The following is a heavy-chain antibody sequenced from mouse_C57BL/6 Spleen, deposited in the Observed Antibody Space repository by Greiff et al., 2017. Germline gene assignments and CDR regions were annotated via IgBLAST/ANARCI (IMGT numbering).Heavy chain of an antibody. Sequence: VKLMASVAELMKPGASVKLSCKATGYTFTGYWLEWVKQRPGHGLEWIGEILPGSGSTNYNEKFKGKATFTADTSSNTAYMQLSSLTTEDSAIYYCARDTTVEGYAMDYWGQGTSDTVSS. D-gene: IGHD1-1*01. CDR2: ILPGSGST. CDR3: ARDTTVEGYAMDY. V-gene: IGHV1-9*01. J-gene: IGHJ4*01. CDR1: GYTFTGYW.